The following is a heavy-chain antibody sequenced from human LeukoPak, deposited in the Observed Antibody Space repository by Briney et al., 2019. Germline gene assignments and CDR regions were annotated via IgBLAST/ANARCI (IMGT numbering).Heavy chain of an antibody. CDR3: AKGLIAGYCSGGSCERAFDI. J-gene: IGHJ3*02. CDR1: GFTFSSYA. CDR2: ISGSGGST. D-gene: IGHD2-15*01. V-gene: IGHV3-23*01. Sequence: PGGSLRLSCAASGFTFSSYAMSWVRQAPRKGLEWVSAISGSGGSTYYADSVKGRFTISRDNSKNTLYLQMNSLRAEDTAVYYCAKGLIAGYCSGGSCERAFDIWGQGTMVTVSS.